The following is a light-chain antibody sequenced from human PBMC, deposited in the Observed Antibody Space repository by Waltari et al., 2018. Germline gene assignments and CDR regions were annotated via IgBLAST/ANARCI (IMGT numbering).Light chain of an antibody. Sequence: DIQMTQSPTSVSASLGARVTITCRSSQNINTYLNWLQQRPGQPPKLLIYAASTLQSGVPSRFSGRGSGTHFTLTITGLQPEDFATYYCQQSFNTAPLTFGGGTKVEI. V-gene: IGKV1-39*01. CDR1: QNINTY. CDR2: AAS. J-gene: IGKJ4*01. CDR3: QQSFNTAPLT.